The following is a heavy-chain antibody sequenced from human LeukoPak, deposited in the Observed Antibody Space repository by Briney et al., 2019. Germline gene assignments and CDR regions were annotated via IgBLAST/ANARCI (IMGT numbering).Heavy chain of an antibody. D-gene: IGHD6-6*01. Sequence: PGGSLRLSCAVSGFTFSSYSMNWVRQAPGKGLEWVSSISSSSSYRYYADSVKGRFTISRDNAKNSLYLQMNSLRAEDTAVYYCAREDSSSSGDYWGQGTLVTVSS. CDR2: ISSSSSYR. CDR1: GFTFSSYS. J-gene: IGHJ4*02. CDR3: AREDSSSSGDY. V-gene: IGHV3-21*01.